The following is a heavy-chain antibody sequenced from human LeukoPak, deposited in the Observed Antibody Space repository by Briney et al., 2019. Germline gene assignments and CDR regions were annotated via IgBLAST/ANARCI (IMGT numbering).Heavy chain of an antibody. CDR1: GFTFSSYS. Sequence: GGSLRLSCAASGFTFSSYSMNWVRQAPGKGLEWGSSISSSSSYIYYADSVKGRFTISRDNAKNSLYLQMNSLRAEDTAVYYCASSIVGATDYWGQGTLVTVSS. CDR2: ISSSSSYI. V-gene: IGHV3-21*01. J-gene: IGHJ4*02. D-gene: IGHD1-26*01. CDR3: ASSIVGATDY.